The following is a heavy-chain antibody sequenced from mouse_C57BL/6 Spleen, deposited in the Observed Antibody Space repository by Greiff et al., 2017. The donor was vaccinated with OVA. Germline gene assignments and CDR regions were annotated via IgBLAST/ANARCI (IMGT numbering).Heavy chain of an antibody. V-gene: IGHV14-3*01. D-gene: IGHD1-1*01. J-gene: IGHJ2*01. CDR1: GFNIKNTY. CDR2: IAPANGNT. Sequence: EVQLQQSVAELVRPGASVKLSCTASGFNIKNTYMHWVKQRPEQGLEWIGRIAPANGNTKYDPKFQGKATITADTSSNTAYLQVSSLTSEDTAIYSCASMDYGSPCYFAYWGQGTTLTVAA. CDR3: ASMDYGSPCYFAY.